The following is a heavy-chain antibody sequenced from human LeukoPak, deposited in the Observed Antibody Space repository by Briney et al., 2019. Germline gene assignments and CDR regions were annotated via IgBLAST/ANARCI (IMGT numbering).Heavy chain of an antibody. CDR1: GLTFSSYA. V-gene: IGHV3-30*04. J-gene: IGHJ6*03. CDR3: AKDSSGWSHIYMDV. CDR2: ISYDGSNK. Sequence: GGSLRLSCAASGLTFSSYAMHWVRQAPGKGLEWVAVISYDGSNKYYADSVKGRFTISRDNSKNTLYLQMNSLRAEDTAVYYCAKDSSGWSHIYMDVWGKGTTVTVSS. D-gene: IGHD6-19*01.